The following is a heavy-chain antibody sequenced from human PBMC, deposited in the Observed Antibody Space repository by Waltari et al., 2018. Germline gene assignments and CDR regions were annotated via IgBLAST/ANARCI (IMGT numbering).Heavy chain of an antibody. Sequence: QVQLVQSGAEVKKPGASVKVSCKAAGYTFTSYYMHWVRQAPGQGLEWMGIINPSGGNTSYAQKFQGRVTMTRDTSTSTVYMELSSLRSEDTAVYYCARINYYDSSGYYPRGYFDYWGQGTLVTVSS. CDR1: GYTFTSYY. CDR3: ARINYYDSSGYYPRGYFDY. J-gene: IGHJ4*02. D-gene: IGHD3-22*01. CDR2: INPSGGNT. V-gene: IGHV1-46*01.